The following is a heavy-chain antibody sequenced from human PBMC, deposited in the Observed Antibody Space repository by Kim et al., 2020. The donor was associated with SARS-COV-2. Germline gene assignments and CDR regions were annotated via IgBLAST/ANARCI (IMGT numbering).Heavy chain of an antibody. CDR1: GYTFTSYS. J-gene: IGHJ6*01. D-gene: IGHD6-19*01. CDR3: ARAGFSGCYSSFYY. V-gene: IGHV1-2*02. Sequence: ASVKVSCKASGYTFTSYSMHWVRQAPGQGLEWMGRINPNLGVTNYAQKFQGRVTMTTDTSTSAAYMELSSLRSDDTAVYYCARAGFSGCYSSFYY. CDR2: INPNLGVT.